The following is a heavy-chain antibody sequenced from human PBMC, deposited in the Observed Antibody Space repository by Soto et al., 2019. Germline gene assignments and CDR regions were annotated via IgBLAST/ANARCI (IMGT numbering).Heavy chain of an antibody. V-gene: IGHV1-69*13. CDR3: ARGDSNYGTYYYYGMDV. J-gene: IGHJ6*02. D-gene: IGHD4-4*01. Sequence: ASVKVSCKASGGTFSSCAISWVRHAPGQGLEWMGGIIPIFGTANYAQKFQGRVTITADEYTSTAYMELSSLRAEDTAVYYCARGDSNYGTYYYYGMDVWGQGTTVTVSS. CDR1: GGTFSSCA. CDR2: IIPIFGTA.